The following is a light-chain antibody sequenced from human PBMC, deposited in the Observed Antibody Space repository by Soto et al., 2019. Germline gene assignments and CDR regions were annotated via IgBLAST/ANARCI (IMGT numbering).Light chain of an antibody. J-gene: IGKJ2*01. CDR2: DAS. CDR3: QQRSYWPGT. Sequence: EIVLTQSPATLTLSPGERATLSCRASQSVSNFLAWYQQKPGQAPRVIIYDASTRATGIPARFSGSGSGTDFTLTISSLEPEDFAVYYCQQRSYWPGTLGQGTQLEIK. V-gene: IGKV3-11*01. CDR1: QSVSNF.